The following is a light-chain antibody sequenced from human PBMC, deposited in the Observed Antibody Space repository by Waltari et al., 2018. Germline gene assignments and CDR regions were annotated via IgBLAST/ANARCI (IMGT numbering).Light chain of an antibody. V-gene: IGKV3-20*01. CDR3: QQYGGFPPYN. CDR1: QSFSSSF. J-gene: IGKJ2*01. CDR2: DAS. Sequence: EIVLTQSPGTLSLSPGESATLSCWASQSFSSSFLLCYQQKPGQAPRLIMYDASRRAIGISERVSGSGSGTDFTLTITRLEPEDSAVYYCQQYGGFPPYNFGQGTKLEI.